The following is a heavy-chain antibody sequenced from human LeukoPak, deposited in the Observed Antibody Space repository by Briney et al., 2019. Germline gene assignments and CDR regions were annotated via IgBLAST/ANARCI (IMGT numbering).Heavy chain of an antibody. D-gene: IGHD6-19*01. V-gene: IGHV3-21*01. Sequence: GGSLRLSCAAPGFTFSSYSMNWVRQAPGKGLEWVSSISSSSSYIYYADSVKGRFTISRDNAKNSLYLQMNSLRAEDTAVYYCAGTLSSGWTIDYWGQGTLVTVSS. J-gene: IGHJ4*02. CDR2: ISSSSSYI. CDR1: GFTFSSYS. CDR3: AGTLSSGWTIDY.